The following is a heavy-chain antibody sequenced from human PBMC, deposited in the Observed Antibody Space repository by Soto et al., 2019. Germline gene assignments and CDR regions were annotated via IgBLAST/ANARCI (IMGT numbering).Heavy chain of an antibody. D-gene: IGHD2-15*01. J-gene: IGHJ3*02. CDR3: ARQDGGIGGSYYRGAFDI. Sequence: SETLSLTCTASGCSISSYYWSWIRQPPGKVLDCIGYIYYSGSTNYNPSLKSRVTISVDTSKNQFSLKLSSVTAADTAVYYCARQDGGIGGSYYRGAFDIWGQGTMVT. V-gene: IGHV4-59*08. CDR2: IYYSGST. CDR1: GCSISSYY.